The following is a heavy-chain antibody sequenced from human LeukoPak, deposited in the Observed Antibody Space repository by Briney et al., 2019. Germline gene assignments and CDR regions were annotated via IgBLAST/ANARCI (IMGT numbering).Heavy chain of an antibody. CDR2: LYSDGNT. D-gene: IGHD1-14*01. J-gene: IGHJ4*02. Sequence: GGSLRLSRAPSGFTVLTKEMTGVRQAPGKGLEWVSVLYSDGNTKYADSVQGRFTISRDNSKNTLYLEMNSLSPDDTAVYHCARGVEPLAANTLAYWGQGTLVTVSS. V-gene: IGHV3-53*01. CDR3: ARGVEPLAANTLAY. CDR1: GFTVLTKE.